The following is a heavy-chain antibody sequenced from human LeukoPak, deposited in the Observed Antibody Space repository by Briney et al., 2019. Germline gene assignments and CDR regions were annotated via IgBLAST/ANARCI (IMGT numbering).Heavy chain of an antibody. CDR3: ASGRGSYSPDY. CDR2: LSSSGNA. CDR1: GLTFSSSY. Sequence: PGGSLRLSCAASGLTFSSSYMSWVRQAPGKGLEWVSYLSSSGNAYYADSVKGRFTISRDNSKNSLYLQMTSLRADDTAVYYCASGRGSYSPDYWGQGTLVIVSS. J-gene: IGHJ4*02. D-gene: IGHD1-26*01. V-gene: IGHV3-69-1*02.